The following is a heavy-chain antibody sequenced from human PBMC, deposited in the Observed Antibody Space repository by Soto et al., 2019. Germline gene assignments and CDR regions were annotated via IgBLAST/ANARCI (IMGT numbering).Heavy chain of an antibody. V-gene: IGHV1-46*01. Sequence: GASVKVSCKASGYTFTSYYMHWVRQAPGQGLEGMGIINPSGGSTSYAQKFQGRVTMTRDTSTSTVYKELSSLRSEDTAVYYCARVRGKDDYNQGAFDIWGQGIMVTVSS. D-gene: IGHD4-4*01. CDR3: ARVRGKDDYNQGAFDI. J-gene: IGHJ3*02. CDR1: GYTFTSYY. CDR2: INPSGGST.